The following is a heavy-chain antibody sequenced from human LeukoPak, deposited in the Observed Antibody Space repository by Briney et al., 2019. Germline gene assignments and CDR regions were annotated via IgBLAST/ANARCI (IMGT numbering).Heavy chain of an antibody. V-gene: IGHV4-39*06. CDR3: ARESDRYCSSTSCPNWYDP. D-gene: IGHD2-2*01. CDR2: IYYSGST. CDR1: GGSISSTNYY. J-gene: IGHJ5*02. Sequence: PSETLSLTCTVSGGSISSTNYYWGWIRQPPGTGLEWIGSIYYSGSTYHNPSLKSRVTISVDTSKNQFPLKLSSVTAADTAVYYCARESDRYCSSTSCPNWYDPWGQGTLVTVSS.